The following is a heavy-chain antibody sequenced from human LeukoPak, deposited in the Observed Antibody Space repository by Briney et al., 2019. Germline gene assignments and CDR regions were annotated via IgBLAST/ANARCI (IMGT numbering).Heavy chain of an antibody. Sequence: KASETLSLTCSVSGGSISRHYWTWIRQPPGKGLEWIGFVHHSGSTNYNPSLKSRVTTSLDTSKNQIPLHLRSVTAADTAVHYCARPKAAGAFDYWGQGIRVIVSS. CDR2: VHHSGST. V-gene: IGHV4-59*11. J-gene: IGHJ4*02. CDR1: GGSISRHY. D-gene: IGHD6-13*01. CDR3: ARPKAAGAFDY.